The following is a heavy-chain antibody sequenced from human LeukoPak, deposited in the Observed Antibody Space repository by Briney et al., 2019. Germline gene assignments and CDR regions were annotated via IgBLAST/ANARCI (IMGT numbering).Heavy chain of an antibody. J-gene: IGHJ4*02. Sequence: SETLSLTCAVSGVSISDTKWWSWVRQPPGKGLEWIGEIFQSGSTNYNPSLKSRVTISVDKSKNQFSLKLSSVTAADTAVYYCARGLRLYSGYDFLRYWGQGTLVTVSS. D-gene: IGHD5-12*01. CDR2: IFQSGST. CDR3: ARGLRLYSGYDFLRY. V-gene: IGHV4-4*02. CDR1: GVSISDTKW.